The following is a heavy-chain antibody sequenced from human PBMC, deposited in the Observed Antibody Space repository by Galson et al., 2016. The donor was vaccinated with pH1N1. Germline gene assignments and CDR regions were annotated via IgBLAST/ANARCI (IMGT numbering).Heavy chain of an antibody. CDR1: GFTFDSHE. CDR2: ISSGGNTM. V-gene: IGHV3-48*03. Sequence: SLRLSCAVSGFTFDSHEMNWVRQAPGKGLEWVASISSGGNTMFYADSMKGRFIISRDNAKNSLYLQMNSLRVEDTAVYYCARAYYDPLTRFSGAFDCWGQGTLGTVSS. J-gene: IGHJ4*02. CDR3: ARAYYDPLTRFSGAFDC. D-gene: IGHD3-9*01.